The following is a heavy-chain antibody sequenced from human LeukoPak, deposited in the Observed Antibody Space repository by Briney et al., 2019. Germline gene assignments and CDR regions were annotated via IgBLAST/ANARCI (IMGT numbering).Heavy chain of an antibody. V-gene: IGHV1-2*02. Sequence: ASVKVSCKASGGTFSSYAISWVRQAPGQGLEWMGWINPNSGGTNYAQKFQGRVTMTRDTSISTAYMELNRLRSDDTAVYYCARYYYDSSVYYPDYWGQGTLVTVSS. CDR2: INPNSGGT. D-gene: IGHD3-22*01. CDR3: ARYYYDSSVYYPDY. CDR1: GGTFSSYA. J-gene: IGHJ4*02.